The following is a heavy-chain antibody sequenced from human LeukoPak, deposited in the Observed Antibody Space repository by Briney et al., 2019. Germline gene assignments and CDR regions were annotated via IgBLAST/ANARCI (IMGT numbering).Heavy chain of an antibody. J-gene: IGHJ4*02. CDR2: ISYDGSNK. CDR3: AKDWSGYDYVWGSYLNYFDY. CDR1: GFTFSSYG. V-gene: IGHV3-30*18. D-gene: IGHD3-16*02. Sequence: GGSLRLSCAASGFTFSSYGMHWVRQAPGKGLEWVAVISYDGSNKYYADSVKGRFTISRDNSKNTLYLQMNSLRAEDTAVYYCAKDWSGYDYVWGSYLNYFDYWGQGTLVTVSS.